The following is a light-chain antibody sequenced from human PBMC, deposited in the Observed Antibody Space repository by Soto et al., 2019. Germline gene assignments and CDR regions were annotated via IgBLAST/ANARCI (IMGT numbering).Light chain of an antibody. J-gene: IGLJ2*01. V-gene: IGLV2-14*03. Sequence: QSALTQPASVSGSPGQSITISCTGTTSDVGGYNYVSWYQQHPGKAPKLIIYDVSNRPSGVSNRFSGSKSGNTDSLTISGLQAEDEADYYCSSYTTSITVVFGGGTKVTVL. CDR3: SSYTTSITVV. CDR1: TSDVGGYNY. CDR2: DVS.